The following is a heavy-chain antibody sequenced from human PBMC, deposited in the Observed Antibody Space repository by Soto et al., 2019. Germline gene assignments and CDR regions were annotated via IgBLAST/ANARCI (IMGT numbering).Heavy chain of an antibody. V-gene: IGHV3-23*01. Sequence: GGSLRLSCAASGFTFSGYAMSWVRQAPGKGLEWVSAISGSGGSTYYADSVKGRFTISRDNSKNTLYLQMNSLRAEDTAVYYCAKETDYYDSSTPLVYWGQGTLVTVSS. CDR3: AKETDYYDSSTPLVY. CDR2: ISGSGGST. CDR1: GFTFSGYA. D-gene: IGHD3-22*01. J-gene: IGHJ4*02.